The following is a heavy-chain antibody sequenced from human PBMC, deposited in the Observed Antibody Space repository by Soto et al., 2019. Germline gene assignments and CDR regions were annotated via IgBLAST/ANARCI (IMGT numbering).Heavy chain of an antibody. V-gene: IGHV3-30-3*01. CDR2: ISYDGSNK. J-gene: IGHJ4*02. D-gene: IGHD2-15*01. Sequence: SLRLSCAASGFTLSSYAMHWVRQAPGKGLEWVAVISYDGSNKYYADSVKGRFTISRDNSKNTLYLQMNSLRAEDTAVYYCARVPSSSGRAHFDYWGQGILVTVSS. CDR3: ARVPSSSGRAHFDY. CDR1: GFTLSSYA.